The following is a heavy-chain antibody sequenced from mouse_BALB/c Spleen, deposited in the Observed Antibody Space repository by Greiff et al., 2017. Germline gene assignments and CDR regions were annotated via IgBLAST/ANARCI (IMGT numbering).Heavy chain of an antibody. CDR3: ARYDYDYYYAMDY. D-gene: IGHD2-4*01. J-gene: IGHJ4*01. CDR1: GYTFTSYW. Sequence: QVQLKQPGAELVKPGASVKLSCKASGYTFTSYWMHWVKQRPGQGLEWIGEINPSNGRTNYNEKFKSKATLTVDKSSSTAYMQLSSLTSEDSAVYYCARYDYDYYYAMDYWGQGTSVTVSS. V-gene: IGHV1S81*02. CDR2: INPSNGRT.